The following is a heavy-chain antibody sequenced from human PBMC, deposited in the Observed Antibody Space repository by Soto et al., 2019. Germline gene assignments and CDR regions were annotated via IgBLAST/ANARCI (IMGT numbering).Heavy chain of an antibody. Sequence: QVQLQESGPGVVKPSETLSLTCTVSGGSISPFYWSWVRQPPVKGLEWIGYLYYSGNTHYNPSLKSRVTISVDASKTQVSMRLTSVTVADTAVYYYARVGGVAARTFDYWGQGTVFTV. CDR2: LYYSGNT. CDR1: GGSISPFY. CDR3: ARVGGVAARTFDY. J-gene: IGHJ4*02. D-gene: IGHD2-15*01. V-gene: IGHV4-59*01.